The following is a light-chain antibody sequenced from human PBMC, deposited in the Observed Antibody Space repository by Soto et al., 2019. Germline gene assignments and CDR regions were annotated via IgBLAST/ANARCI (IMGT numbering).Light chain of an antibody. J-gene: IGKJ1*01. Sequence: ALRMTQSPSSLSASTGDRVTITCRASEGISSYLAWYQQKPGKAPKLLIYAASTLQSGVPSRFSGSGSGTDFTLTISSLQSEDCETYDCQQYYSYPWTFGQGTKVDIK. CDR3: QQYYSYPWT. V-gene: IGKV1-8*01. CDR2: AAS. CDR1: EGISSY.